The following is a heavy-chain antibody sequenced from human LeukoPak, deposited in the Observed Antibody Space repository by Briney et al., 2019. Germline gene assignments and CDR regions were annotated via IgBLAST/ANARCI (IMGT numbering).Heavy chain of an antibody. CDR2: IKQDGSEK. Sequence: GGSLRLSCVASGFXFSSYWMSWVRQAPGKGLEWVANIKQDGSEKYYVDSVKGRFTISRDNAKNSLYLQMNSLKAEDTGVYSCARNGFSRPDPFDYWAREPWSPSPQ. CDR3: ARNGFSRPDPFDY. CDR1: GFXFSSYW. D-gene: IGHD2-8*01. V-gene: IGHV3-7*05. J-gene: IGHJ4*02.